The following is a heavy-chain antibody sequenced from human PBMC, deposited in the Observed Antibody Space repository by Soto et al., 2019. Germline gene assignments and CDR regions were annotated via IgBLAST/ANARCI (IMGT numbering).Heavy chain of an antibody. CDR1: GYTFTSYY. CDR2: INPSGST. J-gene: IGHJ4*02. Sequence: QVQLVQSGAEVKKPGASVKVSCKASGYTFTSYYMHWVRQAPGQGLEWMGIINPSGSTSYAQKFQGRVTMTRDTSTSPGYMELSSLRSGDTAVYYCARVYCSGGSCYSIDYWGQGTLVTVSS. D-gene: IGHD2-15*01. CDR3: ARVYCSGGSCYSIDY. V-gene: IGHV1-46*03.